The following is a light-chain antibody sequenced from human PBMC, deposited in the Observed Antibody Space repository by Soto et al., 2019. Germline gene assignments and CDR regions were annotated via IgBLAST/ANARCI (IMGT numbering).Light chain of an antibody. Sequence: DVQMTQSPSSLSASVGDRVTITCRASQDINSYLAWYQQKPGNAPKSLIYAASSLQTGVPSRISGSESGTDFTLTISNLQPEDSATYYCQQYNIYPLTFGGGTKVEIK. CDR2: AAS. CDR3: QQYNIYPLT. J-gene: IGKJ4*01. V-gene: IGKV1D-16*01. CDR1: QDINSY.